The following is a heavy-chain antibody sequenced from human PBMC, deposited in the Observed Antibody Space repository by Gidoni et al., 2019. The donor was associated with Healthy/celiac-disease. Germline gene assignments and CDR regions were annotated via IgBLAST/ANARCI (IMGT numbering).Heavy chain of an antibody. CDR3: ARAKRGYSYGYGGGRYNWFDP. CDR2: INHSGST. J-gene: IGHJ5*02. Sequence: QVQLQQWGAGLLKPSETLSLTCAVYGGSFSGYYWSWIRQPPGKGLEWIGEINHSGSTNYNPSLKSRVTISVDTSKNQFSLKLSSVTAADTAVYYCARAKRGYSYGYGGGRYNWFDPWGQGTLVTVSS. V-gene: IGHV4-34*01. CDR1: GGSFSGYY. D-gene: IGHD5-18*01.